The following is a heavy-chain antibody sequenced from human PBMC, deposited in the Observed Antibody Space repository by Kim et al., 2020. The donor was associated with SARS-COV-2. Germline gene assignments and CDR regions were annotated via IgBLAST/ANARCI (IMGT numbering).Heavy chain of an antibody. D-gene: IGHD3-10*01. CDR3: ARDGYYGSGSYGY. J-gene: IGHJ4*02. CDR2: ISSSSSYT. CDR1: GFTFSDYY. Sequence: GGSLRLSCAASGFTFSDYYMSWIRQAPGKGLEWVSYISSSSSYTNYADSVKGRFTISRDNAKNSLYLQINSLRAEDTAVYYCARDGYYGSGSYGYWGQGTLVTVSS. V-gene: IGHV3-11*05.